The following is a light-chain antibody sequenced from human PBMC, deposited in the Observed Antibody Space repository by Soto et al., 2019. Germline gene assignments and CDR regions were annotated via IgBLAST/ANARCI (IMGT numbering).Light chain of an antibody. J-gene: IGKJ5*01. Sequence: DIVMTQSPDSLAVSLGERATINCKSSQSVLFSSNNKNYLAWYQQKPGQPPKLVIYWASTRESGVPNRFSGSGSGTDFTLTISSLQAEDVAVYYCQQSYSTPITFGQGTRLEIK. CDR1: QSVLFSSNNKNY. CDR3: QQSYSTPIT. V-gene: IGKV4-1*01. CDR2: WAS.